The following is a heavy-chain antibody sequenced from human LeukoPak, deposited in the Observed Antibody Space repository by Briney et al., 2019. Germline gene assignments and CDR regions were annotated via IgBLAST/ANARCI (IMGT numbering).Heavy chain of an antibody. D-gene: IGHD1/OR15-1a*01. J-gene: IGHJ6*03. Sequence: GGSLRLSCAASGFTFSSYWMSWVRQAPGKGLEWVANIKQDGSEKYYVDSVKGRFTISRDNAKNSLYLQMNNLRAEDTAVYYCARNNPDYYMDVWGKGTTVTVSS. CDR3: ARNNPDYYMDV. CDR2: IKQDGSEK. V-gene: IGHV3-7*01. CDR1: GFTFSSYW.